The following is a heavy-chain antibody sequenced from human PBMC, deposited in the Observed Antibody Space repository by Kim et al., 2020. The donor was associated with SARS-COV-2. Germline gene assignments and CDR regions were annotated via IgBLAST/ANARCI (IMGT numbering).Heavy chain of an antibody. CDR3: ARAWDQNFDF. D-gene: IGHD1-26*01. J-gene: IGHJ4*02. CDR1: GYTFTSYW. CDR2: INPRSAET. Sequence: ASVKVSCKTSGYTFTSYWIHWVRQAPGQGLEWMGMINPRSAETRYARTFQGRLTTTSDTSTGKASMELSSLTSEDTAVYYCARAWDQNFDFWGQGTLVTVSS. V-gene: IGHV1-46*01.